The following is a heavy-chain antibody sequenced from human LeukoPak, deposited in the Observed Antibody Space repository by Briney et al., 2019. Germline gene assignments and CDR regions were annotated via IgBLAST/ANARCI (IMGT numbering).Heavy chain of an antibody. J-gene: IGHJ3*02. CDR2: ISWNSGSI. CDR3: AKDMGYSSSSRAFDI. CDR1: GFTFDDYA. Sequence: GRSLRLSCAASGFTFDDYAMHWVRHAPGKGLEWVSGISWNSGSIGYADSVKGRFTISRDNAKNSLYLQMNSLRAEDMALYYCAKDMGYSSSSRAFDIWGQGTMVTVSS. V-gene: IGHV3-9*03. D-gene: IGHD6-6*01.